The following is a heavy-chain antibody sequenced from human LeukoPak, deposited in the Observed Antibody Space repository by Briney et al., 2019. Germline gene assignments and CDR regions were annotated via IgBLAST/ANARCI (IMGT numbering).Heavy chain of an antibody. Sequence: GESLKISCGGSGYSFTTYWIGWVRQMPGEGLEWMGIIYPGGSDIRYSPSFQGQVTLSADKSISTAYLQWSSLKASDTAMYYCATQGDSSAYRGAFDIWGQGTMVTVSS. V-gene: IGHV5-51*01. CDR2: IYPGGSDI. D-gene: IGHD3-22*01. J-gene: IGHJ3*02. CDR1: GYSFTTYW. CDR3: ATQGDSSAYRGAFDI.